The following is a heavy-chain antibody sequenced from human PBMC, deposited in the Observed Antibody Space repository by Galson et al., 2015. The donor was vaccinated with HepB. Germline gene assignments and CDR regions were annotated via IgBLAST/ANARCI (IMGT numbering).Heavy chain of an antibody. Sequence: SVKVSCKASGYTFTSYGISWVRQAPGQGLEWMGWISAYNGNTNYAQKLQGRVTMTTDTTTSTAYMELRSLRSDDTAVYYCARDGGLGYYDSSGYYYPNDVFDMWGQGTMVTVSS. V-gene: IGHV1-18*01. CDR3: ARDGGLGYYDSSGYYYPNDVFDM. CDR1: GYTFTSYG. CDR2: ISAYNGNT. J-gene: IGHJ3*02. D-gene: IGHD3-22*01.